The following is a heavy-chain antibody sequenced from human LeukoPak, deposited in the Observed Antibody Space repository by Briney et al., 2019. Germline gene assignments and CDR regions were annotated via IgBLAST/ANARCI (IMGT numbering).Heavy chain of an antibody. D-gene: IGHD2-21*02. Sequence: SETLSLTCTVSGDSISTYYWTWIRQPPGKGLEWIGYIYYSGSTNYNPSLKSRLTISVDTSRNQFSLKLSSVTAADTAVYYCARGRSGDPLFDYWGQGTLVTDSS. V-gene: IGHV4-59*01. J-gene: IGHJ4*02. CDR2: IYYSGST. CDR1: GDSISTYY. CDR3: ARGRSGDPLFDY.